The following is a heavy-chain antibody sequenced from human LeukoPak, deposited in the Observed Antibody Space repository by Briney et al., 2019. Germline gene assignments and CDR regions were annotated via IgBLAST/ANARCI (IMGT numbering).Heavy chain of an antibody. CDR1: DFIVSDSH. Sequence: PGGSLRLSCAATDFIVSDSHMSWVRQAPGRGLEWVSVIFGADTTFYADFVKGRFTISRDNLQNTVNLQMNSLRDDDTAVYYCARGGEILDYWGQGTQVTVSS. V-gene: IGHV3-53*01. CDR2: IFGADTT. D-gene: IGHD3-16*01. CDR3: ARGGEILDY. J-gene: IGHJ4*02.